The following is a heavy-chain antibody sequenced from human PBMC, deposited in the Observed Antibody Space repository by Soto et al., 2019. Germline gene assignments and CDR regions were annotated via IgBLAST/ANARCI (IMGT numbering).Heavy chain of an antibody. CDR2: IYYSGST. CDR1: GGSISSSSYY. V-gene: IGHV4-39*02. CDR3: ARDGIGRLLWFGESNSYYFDY. D-gene: IGHD3-10*01. J-gene: IGHJ4*02. Sequence: PSETLSLTCTVSGGSISSSSYYWGWIRQPPGKGLEWIGSIYYSGSTYYNPSLKSRVTISVDTSKNQFSLKLSSVTAADTAVYYCARDGIGRLLWFGESNSYYFDYWGQGTLVTVSS.